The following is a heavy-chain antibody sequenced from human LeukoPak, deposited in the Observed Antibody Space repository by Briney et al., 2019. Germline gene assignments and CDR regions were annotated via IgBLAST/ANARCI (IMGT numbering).Heavy chain of an antibody. CDR2: ISGSGGST. V-gene: IGHV3-23*01. Sequence: GGSLRLSCAASGFTFSSYAMSWVRQAPGKGLEWVSAISGSGGSTYYADSVKGRFTISRDNSKNTLYLQMNSLRAEDTAVYYCAEITYYDFLSGSPLDYWGQGTLVTVSS. CDR1: GFTFSSYA. D-gene: IGHD3-3*01. J-gene: IGHJ4*02. CDR3: AEITYYDFLSGSPLDY.